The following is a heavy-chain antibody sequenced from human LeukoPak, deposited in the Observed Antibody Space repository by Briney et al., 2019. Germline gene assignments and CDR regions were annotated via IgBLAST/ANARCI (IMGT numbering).Heavy chain of an antibody. D-gene: IGHD2-2*02. CDR3: ARDHIVVVPAAITHLDDAFDI. CDR2: INTNTGNP. CDR1: GYTFTSYA. J-gene: IGHJ3*02. Sequence: ASVKVSCKASGYTFTSYAMNWVRQAPGQGLEWMGWINTNTGNPTYAQGFTGRFVFSLDTSVSTAYLQISSLKAEDTAVYYCARDHIVVVPAAITHLDDAFDIWXXXTXVTVSS. V-gene: IGHV7-4-1*02.